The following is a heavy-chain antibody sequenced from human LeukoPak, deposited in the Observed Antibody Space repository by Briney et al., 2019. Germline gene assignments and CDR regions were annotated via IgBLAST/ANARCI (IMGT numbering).Heavy chain of an antibody. CDR3: ARVYESPIVATVGGYFDY. Sequence: ASVKVSCKASGYTFTSYGISWVRQAAGQGLEWMGWISAYNGNTNYAQKLQGRVTMTTDTSTSTAYMELRSLRSDDTAVYYCARVYESPIVATVGGYFDYWGQGTLVTVSS. CDR1: GYTFTSYG. D-gene: IGHD5-12*01. V-gene: IGHV1-18*01. CDR2: ISAYNGNT. J-gene: IGHJ4*02.